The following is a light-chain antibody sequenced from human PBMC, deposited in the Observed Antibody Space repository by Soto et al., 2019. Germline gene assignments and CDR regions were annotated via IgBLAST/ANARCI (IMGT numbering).Light chain of an antibody. CDR2: EVS. J-gene: IGLJ2*01. Sequence: QSALTQPASVSGSPGQSITISCTGTSSDVGGYNFVSWYQHHPGKAPKLIIYEVSNRPSGVSNRLSASKSGNTASLTISGLQAEDEADYYCSSYTNSSTLVGFGGGTQLTVL. CDR1: SSDVGGYNF. CDR3: SSYTNSSTLVG. V-gene: IGLV2-14*01.